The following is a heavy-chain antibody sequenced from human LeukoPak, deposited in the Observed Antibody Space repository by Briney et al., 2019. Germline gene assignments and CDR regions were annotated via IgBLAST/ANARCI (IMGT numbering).Heavy chain of an antibody. CDR3: ARDQGGYDSEDYFDY. CDR1: GYRFTSYG. D-gene: IGHD5-12*01. Sequence: ASVKVSCKASGYRFTSYGISWVRQAPGQGLEWMGWISAYNGNTNYAQKFQGRVTMTTDTATSTAYMELRSLRSDDTAVYYCARDQGGYDSEDYFDYWGQGTLVTVSS. CDR2: ISAYNGNT. J-gene: IGHJ4*02. V-gene: IGHV1-18*01.